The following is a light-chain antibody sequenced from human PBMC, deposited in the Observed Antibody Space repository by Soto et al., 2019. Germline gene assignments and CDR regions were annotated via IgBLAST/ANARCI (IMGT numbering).Light chain of an antibody. CDR3: SAWDDSLSGVV. J-gene: IGLJ2*01. V-gene: IGLV1-47*01. CDR1: SSNIGSNS. CDR2: RNN. Sequence: QSVLTQPPSASGTPGQRVTISCSGSSSNIGSNSVYWYQQLPGTAPKLLIYRNNQRPSGVPDRFSGSKSGTSASLAISGLRSEDEADDYCSAWDDSLSGVVFGGGTKLTVL.